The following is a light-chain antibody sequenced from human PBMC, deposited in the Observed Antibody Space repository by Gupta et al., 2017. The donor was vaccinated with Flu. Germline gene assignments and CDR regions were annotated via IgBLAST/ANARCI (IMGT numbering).Light chain of an antibody. J-gene: IGLJ3*02. V-gene: IGLV10-54*04. CDR2: RNT. CDR1: RTSVGDKG. CDR3: SAWDSSGHSWV. Sequence: ATITGTGSRTSVGDKGEAWRQQHQGTTPKLRSHRNTNRPSGVSERFSATRSGNTASLTISGLQPEDEADYYCSAWDSSGHSWVFGGGTKLTVL.